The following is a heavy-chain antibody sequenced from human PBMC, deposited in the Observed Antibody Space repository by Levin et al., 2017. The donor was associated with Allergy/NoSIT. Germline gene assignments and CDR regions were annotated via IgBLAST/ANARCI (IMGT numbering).Heavy chain of an antibody. J-gene: IGHJ5*02. D-gene: IGHD2-2*01. Sequence: SETLSLTCAVYGGSFSGYYWSWIRQPPGKGLEWIGEINHSGSTNYNPSLKSRVTISVDTSKNQFSLKLSSVTAADTAVYYCARRVGTSCGQGCWFDPWGQGTLVTVSS. CDR3: ARRVGTSCGQGCWFDP. V-gene: IGHV4-34*01. CDR1: GGSFSGYY. CDR2: INHSGST.